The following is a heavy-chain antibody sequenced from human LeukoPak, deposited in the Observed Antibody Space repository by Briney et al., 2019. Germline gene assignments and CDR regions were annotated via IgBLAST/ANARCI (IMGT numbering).Heavy chain of an antibody. D-gene: IGHD6-6*01. Sequence: ASVKVSCKTSGYTFTNYGINWVRQAPGQGLEWLGWISANNGHTNYAQKFQGRATMTTDTSTTTAYMELRGLRSDDTAMYYCARGPSTVATRQDFWGQGTLVTVSS. CDR1: GYTFTNYG. CDR3: ARGPSTVATRQDF. V-gene: IGHV1-18*01. CDR2: ISANNGHT. J-gene: IGHJ4*02.